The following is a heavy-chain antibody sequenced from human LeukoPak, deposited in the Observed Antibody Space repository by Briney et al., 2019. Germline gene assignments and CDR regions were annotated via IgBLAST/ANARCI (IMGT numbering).Heavy chain of an antibody. CDR2: ISSNGGST. Sequence: GGSLRLSCAASGFTFSSYAMQWVRQAPGKGLEYVSAISSNGGSTYYANSVKGRFTISRDNSKNTLYLQMGSLRAEDMAVYYCARGGLKYQLLIARGFDYWGQGTLVTVSS. D-gene: IGHD2-2*01. J-gene: IGHJ4*02. V-gene: IGHV3-64*01. CDR3: ARGGLKYQLLIARGFDY. CDR1: GFTFSSYA.